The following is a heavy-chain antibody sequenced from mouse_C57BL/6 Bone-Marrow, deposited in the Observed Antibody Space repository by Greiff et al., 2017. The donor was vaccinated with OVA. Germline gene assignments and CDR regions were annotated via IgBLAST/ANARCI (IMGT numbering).Heavy chain of an antibody. CDR3: ARLLRY. CDR1: GYAFSSSW. D-gene: IGHD1-1*01. V-gene: IGHV1-82*01. J-gene: IGHJ2*01. Sequence: QVQLQQSGPELVKPGASVKISCKASGYAFSSSWMNWVKQRPGQGLEWIGRIYPGDGDTNYNGKFKGKATLTADKSSSTAYMQRSSLTSEDSEVYFCARLLRYWGQGTTLTVSS. CDR2: IYPGDGDT.